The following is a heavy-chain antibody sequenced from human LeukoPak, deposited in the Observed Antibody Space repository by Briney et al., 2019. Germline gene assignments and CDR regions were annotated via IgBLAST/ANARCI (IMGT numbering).Heavy chain of an antibody. V-gene: IGHV4-59*01. Sequence: SETLSLTCSVSGGSFSSYYWSWIRQSPGKGLEWIGHVSNSGYTNYNPSLKSRVTISLDMSKNQLSLKLTSVTAADTGVYYCARPRGFWSGYSDYWGQGTLVTVSS. CDR3: ARPRGFWSGYSDY. J-gene: IGHJ4*02. CDR2: VSNSGYT. CDR1: GGSFSSYY. D-gene: IGHD3-3*01.